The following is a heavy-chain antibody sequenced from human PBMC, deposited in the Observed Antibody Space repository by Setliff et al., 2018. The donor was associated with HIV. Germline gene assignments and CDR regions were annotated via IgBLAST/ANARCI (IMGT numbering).Heavy chain of an antibody. D-gene: IGHD3-22*01. J-gene: IGHJ4*02. CDR1: GFSVTDTY. CDR2: MYKGGKT. CDR3: AKDVYVAKYYYGSSGYSGSYYFDY. Sequence: PGGSLRLSCEASGFSVTDTYMGWVRQAPGKGLEWVTVMYKGGKTYYADSVKGRFTISRDSSKNTPYLQMNSLRAEDTAVYYCAKDVYVAKYYYGSSGYSGSYYFDYWGQGTLVTVSS. V-gene: IGHV3-53*01.